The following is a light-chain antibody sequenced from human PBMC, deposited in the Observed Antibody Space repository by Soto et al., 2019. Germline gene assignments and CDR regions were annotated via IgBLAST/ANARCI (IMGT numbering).Light chain of an antibody. CDR1: QSVRSY. CDR2: GAS. V-gene: IGKV3-15*01. Sequence: EVVMTQSPATLSVSPGERATLSCGASQSVRSYLAWYQQKPGQAPRLLIHGASTRAPGIPARFSGSGSGTDFTLTISSLQSEDFAVYYCQQYHNWPAFGQGTKVEIK. CDR3: QQYHNWPA. J-gene: IGKJ1*01.